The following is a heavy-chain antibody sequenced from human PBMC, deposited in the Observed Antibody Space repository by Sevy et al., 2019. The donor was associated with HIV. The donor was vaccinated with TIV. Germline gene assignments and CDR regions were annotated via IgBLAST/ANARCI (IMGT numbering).Heavy chain of an antibody. V-gene: IGHV3-74*01. CDR1: GFTFSSYW. D-gene: IGHD3-3*01. Sequence: GGSLRLSCAASGFTFSSYWMHWVRQAPGKGLVWVSRINSDGSGTSYADSVKGRFTISRDNAKNTLYLQMTSLRAEDTAVYYCARDFWSVHRGMDVWGQGTTVTVSS. J-gene: IGHJ6*02. CDR3: ARDFWSVHRGMDV. CDR2: INSDGSGT.